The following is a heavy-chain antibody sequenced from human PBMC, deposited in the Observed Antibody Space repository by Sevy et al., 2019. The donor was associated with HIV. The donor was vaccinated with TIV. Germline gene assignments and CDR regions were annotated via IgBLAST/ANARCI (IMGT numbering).Heavy chain of an antibody. CDR3: ARHNKHYDSLRDLNWFDP. CDR2: VYYSGST. CDR1: GGSISSYY. Sequence: SETLSLTCTVSGGSISSYYWSWIRQPPGKGLEWIGYVYYSGSTNYNPSLKSRVTISVDTSKNQFSLKLSSVTAADTAVYYCARHNKHYDSLRDLNWFDPWGQGTLVTVSS. J-gene: IGHJ5*02. V-gene: IGHV4-59*08. D-gene: IGHD3-3*01.